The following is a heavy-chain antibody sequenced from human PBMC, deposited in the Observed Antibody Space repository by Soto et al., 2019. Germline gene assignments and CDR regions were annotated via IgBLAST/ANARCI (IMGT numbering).Heavy chain of an antibody. J-gene: IGHJ3*02. V-gene: IGHV3-15*01. CDR1: GFTFSNAW. CDR2: IKNKTDGGTT. CDR3: TTPYSSSWGAFDI. D-gene: IGHD6-13*01. Sequence: GGSLRLSCAASGFTFSNAWMSWVRQAPGKGLEWVGRIKNKTDGGTTDYAAPVKGRFTISRDDSKNTLYLQMNSLKTEDTAVYYCTTPYSSSWGAFDIWGQGTMVTVSS.